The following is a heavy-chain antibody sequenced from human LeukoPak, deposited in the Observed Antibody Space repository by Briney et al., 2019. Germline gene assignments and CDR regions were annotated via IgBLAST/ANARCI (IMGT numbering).Heavy chain of an antibody. V-gene: IGHV3-48*02. D-gene: IGHD4-17*01. CDR2: ISSGSNTI. CDR1: GFTFSIHS. CDR3: PTSTVTILFGY. Sequence: GGSLRLSYPAAGFTFSIHSMYCVRQAPGKGLEWVSYISSGSNTIYYADSVKGRFTISRDNAKNSLYMQMNSLRDEDTAVYYCPTSTVTILFGYWGQGTLVTVSP. J-gene: IGHJ4*02.